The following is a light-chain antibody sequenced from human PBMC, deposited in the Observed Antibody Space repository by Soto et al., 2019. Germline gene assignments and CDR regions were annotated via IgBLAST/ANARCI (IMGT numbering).Light chain of an antibody. CDR2: GSS. J-gene: IGKJ4*01. V-gene: IGKV3D-15*01. Sequence: VMTQSPANLSVSPGEGVTLFCRASQNVATNIAWYQVKPAQAPRLLIYGSSTRATGIPATFSGSGSGTHFSLTISSLQSEDSAVYSCQQYYHWGLSFGGGTKVEI. CDR3: QQYYHWGLS. CDR1: QNVATN.